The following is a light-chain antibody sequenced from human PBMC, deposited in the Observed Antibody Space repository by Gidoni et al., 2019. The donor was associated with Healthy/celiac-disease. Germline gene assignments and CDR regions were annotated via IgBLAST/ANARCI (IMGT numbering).Light chain of an antibody. CDR1: QRISSA. V-gene: IGKV1D-13*01. CDR2: DAS. J-gene: IGKJ4*01. Sequence: IQLTQSPSSLSASVGDRVTITCRASQRISSALAWYQQKPGKAPNLLIFDASSLESGVPSRFSGSGSGTDFTLTISSLQPEDFATYYCQQFYNYPLTFGGGTKVEIK. CDR3: QQFYNYPLT.